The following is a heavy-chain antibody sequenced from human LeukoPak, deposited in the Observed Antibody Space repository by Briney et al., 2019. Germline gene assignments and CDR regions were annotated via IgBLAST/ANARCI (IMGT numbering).Heavy chain of an antibody. Sequence: PAGGSLRLSCTASGFAFDDYAMHWVRQTPGKGLEWVSGLSWNSDNIAYAESVKGRFTISRDNANNSPHLRMNNLRPEDTALYFCAKGFGSGTRWYFDVWGRGTLVSVSS. V-gene: IGHV3-9*01. CDR1: GFAFDDYA. CDR2: LSWNSDNI. CDR3: AKGFGSGTRWYFDV. D-gene: IGHD3-10*01. J-gene: IGHJ2*01.